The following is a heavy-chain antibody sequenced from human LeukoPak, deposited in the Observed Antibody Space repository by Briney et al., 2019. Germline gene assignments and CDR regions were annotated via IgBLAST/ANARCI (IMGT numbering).Heavy chain of an antibody. CDR2: IHYRGTT. CDR1: GGSITTYY. J-gene: IGHJ6*02. V-gene: IGHV4-59*08. Sequence: SETLSLTCTLSGGSITTYYRSWIRQPPGKGLEWIGYIHYRGTTNYNPSLKSRVTISVDTSKNQFSLNMRSVTASDTAVYYCARLNYYFYGTDVWGQGTSVTVSS. CDR3: ARLNYYFYGTDV.